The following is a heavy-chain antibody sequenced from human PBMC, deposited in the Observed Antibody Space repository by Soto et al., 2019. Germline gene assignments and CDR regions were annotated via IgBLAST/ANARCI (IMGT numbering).Heavy chain of an antibody. J-gene: IGHJ4*02. CDR1: GYTFTHYY. D-gene: IGHD6-13*01. CDR3: ARDLAAGDH. CDR2: INPASGST. Sequence: QVQLVQSGAEVKKPGASVKVSCRTSGYTFTHYYIHWVRQAPGQGLEWLGIINPASGSTNYAQDFQCRVTLTMDTSTTTVYMELSGLRAEDTASFYCARDLAAGDHWGQGTLVTVSS. V-gene: IGHV1-46*01.